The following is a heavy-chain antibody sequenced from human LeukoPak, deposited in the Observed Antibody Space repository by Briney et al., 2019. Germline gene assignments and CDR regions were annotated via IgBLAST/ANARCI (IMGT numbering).Heavy chain of an antibody. CDR3: ARELASDAFDI. V-gene: IGHV4-4*02. CDR2: ISHSGST. Sequence: PSETLSLTCAVSGGAISISNWWSWVRRPPGKGLEWIGEISHSGSTNYNPSLKSRVTLSVDKSKNQLSLKLSSVTAADTAVYYCARELASDAFDIWGQGTMVTVSS. J-gene: IGHJ3*02. D-gene: IGHD1-1*01. CDR1: GGAISISNW.